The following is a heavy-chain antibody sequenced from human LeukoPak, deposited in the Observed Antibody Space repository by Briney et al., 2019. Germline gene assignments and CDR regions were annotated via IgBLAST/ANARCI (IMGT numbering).Heavy chain of an antibody. V-gene: IGHV3-30*03. J-gene: IGHJ4*02. D-gene: IGHD1-7*01. CDR1: GFTFNSSV. CDR3: ARETGNYYFDF. Sequence: GGSLRLSCAASGFTFNSSVMHWVRQAPGKGLEWVAAISYDGRDKYCADSVKGRFTISRDNSKNTVDLQVNGLRAEDTAVYYCARETGNYYFDFWGQGTLVTVSA. CDR2: ISYDGRDK.